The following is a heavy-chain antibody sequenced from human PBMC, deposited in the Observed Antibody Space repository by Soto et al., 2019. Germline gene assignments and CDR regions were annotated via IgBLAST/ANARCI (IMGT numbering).Heavy chain of an antibody. V-gene: IGHV1-69*13. Sequence: SVKVSCKASADTFSSSAFSWVRQAPRQGLEWMGGIIPFFHAANYAQRFQGRVTITADESTSTVYMELSSLRSEDTALYYCARDLISNYHYYGMDVWGQGTTVTVSS. CDR2: IIPFFHAA. J-gene: IGHJ6*02. CDR1: ADTFSSSA. CDR3: ARDLISNYHYYGMDV.